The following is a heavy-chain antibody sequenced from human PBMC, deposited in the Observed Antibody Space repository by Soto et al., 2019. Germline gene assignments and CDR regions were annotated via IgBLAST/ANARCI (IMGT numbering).Heavy chain of an antibody. CDR3: ATFCDSSGFGASGDAFDI. V-gene: IGHV3-30*03. CDR2: ISYGGSNK. J-gene: IGHJ3*02. D-gene: IGHD3-22*01. Sequence: GGSLRLSCAASGFTFSGYGMHWVRQAPGKGLEWVAVISYGGSNKYYADSVRGRFSISRDNSNNTLYLQMNSLRAEDTAVYYCATFCDSSGFGASGDAFDIWGQGTMVTVSS. CDR1: GFTFSGYG.